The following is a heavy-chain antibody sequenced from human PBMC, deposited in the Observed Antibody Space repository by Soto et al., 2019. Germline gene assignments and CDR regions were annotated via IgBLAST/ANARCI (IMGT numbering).Heavy chain of an antibody. Sequence: QVQLVESGGGVVQPGKSLTLSCASSGFTFNTYGMHWVRQALGKGLEWVAVIWYDGSNKYYADSVKGRFSISRDNSKDTLYLQMNSLRDEDTAVYYCARGNYHDCYGMDVWGQGTTVTVSS. V-gene: IGHV3-33*01. D-gene: IGHD3-16*01. CDR3: ARGNYHDCYGMDV. CDR2: IWYDGSNK. J-gene: IGHJ6*02. CDR1: GFTFNTYG.